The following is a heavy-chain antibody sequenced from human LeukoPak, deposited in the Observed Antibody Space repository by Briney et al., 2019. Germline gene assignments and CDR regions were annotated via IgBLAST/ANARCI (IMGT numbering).Heavy chain of an antibody. J-gene: IGHJ5*02. CDR2: IYPDDSDT. CDR1: GYSFTNYW. Sequence: GESLKISCKGSGYSFTNYWIGWVRQMPGKGLEWMGIIYPDDSDTRYSPSFQGQVTISVDKSISTAYLQWSSLKASDSAMYYCARHIRDDYRTLDPWGQGTLVTVSS. D-gene: IGHD5-24*01. CDR3: ARHIRDDYRTLDP. V-gene: IGHV5-51*01.